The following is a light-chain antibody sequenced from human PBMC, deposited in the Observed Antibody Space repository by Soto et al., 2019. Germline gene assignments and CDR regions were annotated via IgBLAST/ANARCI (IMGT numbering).Light chain of an antibody. CDR2: WAS. CDR1: QSIFYSSNNKNY. J-gene: IGKJ1*01. Sequence: DIVMTQSPDSLAVSLGERTTTNCKSSQSIFYSSNNKNYLAWYQQKPGQPPKLLIYWASTRESGVPDRFSGSGSGTDFTLTISSLQAEDVAVYHCQQYYSSPTWTFGQGTKVDIK. V-gene: IGKV4-1*01. CDR3: QQYYSSPTWT.